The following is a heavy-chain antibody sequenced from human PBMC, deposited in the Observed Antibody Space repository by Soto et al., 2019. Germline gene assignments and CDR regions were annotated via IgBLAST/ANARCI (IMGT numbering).Heavy chain of an antibody. CDR2: ISAYNGNT. CDR3: ARERYYYDSSGYDDYYYYGMDV. J-gene: IGHJ6*02. Sequence: GAAVKVSCKASGYTLPSYGISWVRQAPGQGLEWMGWISAYNGNTNYAQKLQGRVTMTTDTSTSTAYMELRSLRSDDTAVYYCARERYYYDSSGYDDYYYYGMDVWGQGTTVTVSS. D-gene: IGHD3-22*01. CDR1: GYTLPSYG. V-gene: IGHV1-18*01.